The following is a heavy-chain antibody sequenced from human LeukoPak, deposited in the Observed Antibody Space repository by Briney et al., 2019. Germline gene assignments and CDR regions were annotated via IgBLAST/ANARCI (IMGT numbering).Heavy chain of an antibody. CDR1: GFTFSSYS. D-gene: IGHD3-3*01. CDR3: AGGSLRFLERRVDY. Sequence: GGSLRLSCAASGFTFSSYSMNWVRQAPGKGLEWVSYISSSSSTIYYADSVKGRFTISRDNAKNSLYLQMNSLRAEDTAVYYCAGGSLRFLERRVDYWGQGTLVTVSS. V-gene: IGHV3-48*01. CDR2: ISSSSSTI. J-gene: IGHJ4*02.